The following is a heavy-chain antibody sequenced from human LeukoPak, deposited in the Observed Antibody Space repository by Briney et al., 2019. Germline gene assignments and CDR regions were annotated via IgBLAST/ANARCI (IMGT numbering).Heavy chain of an antibody. J-gene: IGHJ4*02. Sequence: SETLSLTCTVSGGSISSYYWSCIRQPAGKGLEWIGRIYTSGSTNYNPSLKSRVTMSVDTSKNQFSLKLTSVTAADTAVYYCARVTGYRIEDYFDYWGQGTLVTVSS. V-gene: IGHV4-4*07. CDR1: GGSISSYY. D-gene: IGHD6-13*01. CDR2: IYTSGST. CDR3: ARVTGYRIEDYFDY.